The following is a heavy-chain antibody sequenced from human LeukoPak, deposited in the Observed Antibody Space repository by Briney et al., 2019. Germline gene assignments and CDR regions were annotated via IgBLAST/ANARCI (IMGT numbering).Heavy chain of an antibody. CDR2: ISYDGSNK. V-gene: IGHV3-30-3*01. D-gene: IGHD3-16*02. J-gene: IGHJ4*02. CDR3: AKEGLGLRLGELSLGYYFDY. CDR1: GFTFSSYA. Sequence: PGGSLRLSCAASGFTFSSYAMHWVRQAPGKGLEWVAVISYDGSNKYYADSVKGRFTISRDNSKNTLYLQMNSLRAEDTAVYYCAKEGLGLRLGELSLGYYFDYWGQGTLVTVSS.